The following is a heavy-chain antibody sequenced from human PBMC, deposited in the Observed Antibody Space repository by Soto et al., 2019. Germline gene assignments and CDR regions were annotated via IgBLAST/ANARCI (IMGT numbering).Heavy chain of an antibody. D-gene: IGHD3-10*01. J-gene: IGHJ4*02. CDR1: GGTFSSYA. CDR2: IIPIFGAA. CDR3: ATPTPLRGAMITNINFDF. V-gene: IGHV1-69*06. Sequence: SVKVSCKASGGTFSSYAISWVRQAPGQGLEWMGGIIPIFGAANYAQKCQGRVTITADKSTGTAYMELRSLKSDDTAVYYCATPTPLRGAMITNINFDFWGQGTPVTVSS.